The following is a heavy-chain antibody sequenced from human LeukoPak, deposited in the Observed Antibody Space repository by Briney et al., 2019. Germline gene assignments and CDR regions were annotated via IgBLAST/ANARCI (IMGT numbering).Heavy chain of an antibody. CDR1: GGSISSGTYY. Sequence: PSQTLSLTCTVSGGSISSGTYYWSWIRQPAGKGLEWIGRVYSSGRANYNPSLKSRVTMSVDTSKNQFSLKLSSVTAADTAVYYCARAKSDGYKSSLDYWGQGTLVTVSS. V-gene: IGHV4-61*02. J-gene: IGHJ4*02. D-gene: IGHD5-24*01. CDR3: ARAKSDGYKSSLDY. CDR2: VYSSGRA.